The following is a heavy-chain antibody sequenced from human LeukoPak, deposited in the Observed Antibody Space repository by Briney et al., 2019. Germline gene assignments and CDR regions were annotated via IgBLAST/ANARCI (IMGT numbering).Heavy chain of an antibody. V-gene: IGHV3-23*01. CDR3: AKDRGY. CDR2: ISGSGDNT. Sequence: PGGSLRLSCAASGFIFSTYAMTWVRQAPGKGLEWVSAISGSGDNTNYADSVKGRFTISRDNSKNTLYLQMHNLRAEDTAVYYCAKDRGYWGHGTLVTVSS. J-gene: IGHJ4*01. CDR1: GFIFSTYA.